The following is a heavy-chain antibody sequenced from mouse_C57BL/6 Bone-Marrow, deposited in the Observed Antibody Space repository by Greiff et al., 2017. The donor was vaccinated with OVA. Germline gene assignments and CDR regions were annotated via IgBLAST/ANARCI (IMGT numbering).Heavy chain of an antibody. CDR1: GFTFSDYG. CDR3: ARINYWYFDV. CDR2: ISSGSSTI. V-gene: IGHV5-17*01. J-gene: IGHJ1*03. Sequence: EVHLVESGGGLVKPGGSLKLSCAASGFTFSDYGMHWVRQAPEKGLEWVAYISSGSSTIYYADTVKGRFTLSRDNAKKTLFLQMTSLRSEDTAMYYCARINYWYFDVWGTGTTVTVSS.